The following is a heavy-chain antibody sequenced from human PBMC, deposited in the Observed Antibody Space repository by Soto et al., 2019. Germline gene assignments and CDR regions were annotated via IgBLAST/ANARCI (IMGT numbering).Heavy chain of an antibody. V-gene: IGHV3-74*01. CDR3: AREGMGFSNWFDP. J-gene: IGHJ5*02. Sequence: GGSLRLSCAASRFTFSSYWMHWVRQAPGKGLVWVSRINSDGSDTGYADSVKGRFTISRDDAKNTLYLQMNSLRAEDTAVYYCAREGMGFSNWFDPSGQGTLVTVSS. D-gene: IGHD2-8*01. CDR2: INSDGSDT. CDR1: RFTFSSYW.